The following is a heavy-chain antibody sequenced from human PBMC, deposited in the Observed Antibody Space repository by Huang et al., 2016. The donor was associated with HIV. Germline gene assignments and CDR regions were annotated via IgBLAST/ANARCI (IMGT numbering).Heavy chain of an antibody. Sequence: EVELVESGGGLVKPGGSLRPSCAASGFAFSSYGMNWVRQAPGKGLGCGAFSGSDSSYIYYADSVKGRVTISRDNAKSSIYLQLDSLRAEDTAVYYCAYQQWLVGGLNHWGQGTLVVVSS. J-gene: IGHJ5*02. V-gene: IGHV3-21*02. CDR2: SGSDSSYI. D-gene: IGHD6-19*01. CDR3: AYQQWLVGGLNH. CDR1: GFAFSSYG.